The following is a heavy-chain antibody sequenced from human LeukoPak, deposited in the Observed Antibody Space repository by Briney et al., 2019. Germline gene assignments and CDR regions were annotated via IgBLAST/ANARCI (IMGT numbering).Heavy chain of an antibody. D-gene: IGHD6-19*01. CDR1: GGSISSSSLC. CDR2: IYYSGST. Sequence: SETLSLTCTVSGGSISSSSLCWSWIRQPAGKGLEWIGRIYYSGSTNYNPSLKSRVTISVDTSKNQFSLNLSSVTAADTAVYYCARDVRKVVAGTAYYYSMDVWGKGTTVTVSS. V-gene: IGHV4-61*10. J-gene: IGHJ6*03. CDR3: ARDVRKVVAGTAYYYSMDV.